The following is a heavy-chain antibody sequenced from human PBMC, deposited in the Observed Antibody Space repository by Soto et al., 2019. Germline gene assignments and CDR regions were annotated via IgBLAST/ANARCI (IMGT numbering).Heavy chain of an antibody. Sequence: PGCALRPSCTASGLTFSSYGMHWVRQAPGKGLEWLAVISYVGINKDYADSLKGRFTISRDNSKNTLYLQMNSLRAEDTPVYYCANDPKSNYYGAYGWVYVWGKGYLVIVPS. CDR2: ISYVGINK. V-gene: IGHV3-30*18. CDR3: ANDPKSNYYGAYGWVYV. J-gene: IGHJ4*02. CDR1: GLTFSSYG. D-gene: IGHD4-17*01.